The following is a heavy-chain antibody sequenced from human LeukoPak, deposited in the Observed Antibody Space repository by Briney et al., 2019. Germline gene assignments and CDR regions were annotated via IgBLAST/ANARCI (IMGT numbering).Heavy chain of an antibody. V-gene: IGHV1-8*01. CDR1: GYTFTTHD. CDR2: MSPNSGDT. Sequence: ASVKVSRKASGYTFTTHDINWVRQATGQGLEWLGWMSPNSGDTGYAQKFQGRVTMTSDSSISTAYMELSSLRSEDTAIYYCVRTPPNWGFDYWGQGTLVTVPS. J-gene: IGHJ4*02. D-gene: IGHD7-27*01. CDR3: VRTPPNWGFDY.